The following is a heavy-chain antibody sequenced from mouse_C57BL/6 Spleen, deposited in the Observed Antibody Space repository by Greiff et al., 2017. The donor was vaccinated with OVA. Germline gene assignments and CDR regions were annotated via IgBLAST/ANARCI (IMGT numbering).Heavy chain of an antibody. V-gene: IGHV1-15*01. CDR3: TEAVTTDWVAY. CDR1: GYTFTDHE. J-gene: IGHJ3*01. CDR2: IDPETGGT. D-gene: IGHD1-1*01. Sequence: QVQLQQSGAEMVRPGASVTLSCKASGYTFTDHEMHWVKQTPVHGLEWIGAIDPETGGTAYNQKFKGKAILTADKSSSQAYMELHSLTSEDSAVYYCTEAVTTDWVAYWGQGTLVTVSA.